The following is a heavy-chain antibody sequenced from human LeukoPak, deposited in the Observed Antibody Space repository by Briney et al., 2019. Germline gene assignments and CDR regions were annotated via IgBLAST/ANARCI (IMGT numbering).Heavy chain of an antibody. J-gene: IGHJ3*02. V-gene: IGHV3-7*03. CDR2: IKQDGSEK. D-gene: IGHD2-15*01. Sequence: GGSLRLSCAASGFTFSTYRMSWVRQAPGKGLEWVANIKQDGSEKHYVDSVKGRFTISRDNAKNTLYLQMNSLRAEDTAVYYCAKDISDIVVVVAASPNDAFDIWGQGTMVTVSS. CDR3: AKDISDIVVVVAASPNDAFDI. CDR1: GFTFSTYR.